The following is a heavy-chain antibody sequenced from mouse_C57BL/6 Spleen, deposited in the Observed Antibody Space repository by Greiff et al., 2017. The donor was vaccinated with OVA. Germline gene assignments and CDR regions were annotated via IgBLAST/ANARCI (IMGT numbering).Heavy chain of an antibody. D-gene: IGHD1-1*01. V-gene: IGHV1-82*01. CDR2: IYPGDGDT. Sequence: VKLQQSGPELVKPGASVKISCKASGYAFSSSWMNWVKQRPGKGLEWIGRIYPGDGDTNYNGKFKGKATLTADKSSSTAYMQLSSLTSEDSAVYFCAHGWAMDYWGQGTSVTVSS. CDR3: AHGWAMDY. CDR1: GYAFSSSW. J-gene: IGHJ4*01.